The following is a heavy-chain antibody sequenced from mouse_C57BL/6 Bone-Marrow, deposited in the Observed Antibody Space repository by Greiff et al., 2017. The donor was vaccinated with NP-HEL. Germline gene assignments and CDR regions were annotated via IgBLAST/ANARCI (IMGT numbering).Heavy chain of an antibody. J-gene: IGHJ3*01. CDR2: ILPGSGST. D-gene: IGHD2-12*01. CDR3: ARRGLGDSYWFAY. V-gene: IGHV1-9*01. CDR1: GYTFTGYW. Sequence: QVQLKESGAELVKPGASVKLSCKASGYTFTGYWIDWVKQRPGHGLEWIGEILPGSGSTNYNEKFKGKATFTADTSSNTAYMQLSSLTSEDSAIYYGARRGLGDSYWFAYWGQGTLVTVSA.